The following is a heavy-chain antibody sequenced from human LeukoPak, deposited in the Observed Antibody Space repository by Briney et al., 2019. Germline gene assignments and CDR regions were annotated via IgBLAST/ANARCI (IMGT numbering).Heavy chain of an antibody. Sequence: GGSLRLSCAASGFTVSSYDMSWVRQAPGKALEWVSVIYTGGDTYYADSVKGRFTISRDNSKNTLYLQMNSLRAEDTAVYYCTKGSHEASAGVYWGQGTLVTVSS. D-gene: IGHD1-26*01. CDR1: GFTVSSYD. CDR3: TKGSHEASAGVY. V-gene: IGHV3-53*01. CDR2: IYTGGDT. J-gene: IGHJ4*02.